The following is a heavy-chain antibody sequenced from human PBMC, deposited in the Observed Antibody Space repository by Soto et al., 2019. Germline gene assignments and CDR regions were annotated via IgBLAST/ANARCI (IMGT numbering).Heavy chain of an antibody. CDR1: EHTFTSYY. J-gene: IGHJ4*02. CDR2: INPSGGDT. D-gene: IGHD6-25*01. CDR3: ATSEYSNSGYMY. Sequence: QVQLVQSGAEVKTPGASVKVSCKASEHTFTSYYLLWVRQAPGQGLEWMGIINPSGGDTSYPRKFQGRVTMTRDTSTSTVYMELSSLRSEDTAVYYCATSEYSNSGYMYWGQGTLVTVSS. V-gene: IGHV1-46*01.